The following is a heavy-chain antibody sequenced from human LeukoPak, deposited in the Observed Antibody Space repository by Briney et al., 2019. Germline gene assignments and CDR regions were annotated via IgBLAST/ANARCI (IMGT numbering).Heavy chain of an antibody. CDR3: ARVQKYSGSYYFDY. J-gene: IGHJ4*02. V-gene: IGHV4-39*01. CDR2: MYYSGST. D-gene: IGHD3-10*01. CDR1: AGSISSSIYY. Sequence: SETLSLTCTVAAGSISSSIYYWGWIRQPPGKGLEWIGSMYYSGSTYYNPSLKSRVTVSVDTSKNQFSLKLSSVTAADTAVYYCARVQKYSGSYYFDYWGQGTLVTVSS.